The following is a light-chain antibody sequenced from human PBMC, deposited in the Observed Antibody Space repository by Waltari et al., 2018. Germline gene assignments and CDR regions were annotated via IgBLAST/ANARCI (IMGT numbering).Light chain of an antibody. CDR1: SGNIATNY. J-gene: IGLJ2*01. CDR3: QSFDSSHVV. V-gene: IGLV6-57*03. CDR2: KVN. Sequence: FMLTQPHSVSESPGKTVTISCTRSSGNIATNYVQWYQQRPGSAPTKVIYKVNQRPSGVPDRFSGSLDSSSNSASLIISGLKAEDEADYYCQSFDSSHVVFGGGTKLTVL.